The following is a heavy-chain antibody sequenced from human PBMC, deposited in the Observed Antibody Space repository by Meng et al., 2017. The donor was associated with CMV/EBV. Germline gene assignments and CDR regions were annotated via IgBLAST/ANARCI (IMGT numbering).Heavy chain of an antibody. D-gene: IGHD3-3*01. V-gene: IGHV3-30*04. J-gene: IGHJ6*02. CDR1: GFTFSSYA. CDR3: ARDDYDFWSGYSAYYYYGMDV. CDR2: ISYDGSNK. Sequence: GGSLRLSCAASGFTFSSYAMRWVRQAPGKGLEWVAVISYDGSNKYYADSVKGRFTISRDNSKNTLYLQMNSLRAEDTAVYYCARDDYDFWSGYSAYYYYGMDVWGQGTTVTVSS.